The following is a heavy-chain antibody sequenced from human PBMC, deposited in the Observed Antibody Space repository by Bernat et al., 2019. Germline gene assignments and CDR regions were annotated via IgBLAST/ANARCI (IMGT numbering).Heavy chain of an antibody. CDR2: ISWNSGSI. V-gene: IGHV3-9*01. J-gene: IGHJ4*02. Sequence: EVQLVESGGGLVQPGRSLRLSCAASGFTFDDYAMHWVRQAPGKGLEWVSGISWNSGSIGYADSVKGRFTISRDNAKNSLYLQMNSLRAEDTALYYCAKDLARKTYYDFWSGYYPFDYWGQGTLVTVSS. D-gene: IGHD3-3*01. CDR1: GFTFDDYA. CDR3: AKDLARKTYYDFWSGYYPFDY.